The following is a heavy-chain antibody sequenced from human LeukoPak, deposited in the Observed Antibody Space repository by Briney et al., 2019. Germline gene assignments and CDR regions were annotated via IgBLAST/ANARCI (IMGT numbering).Heavy chain of an antibody. Sequence: GGSLRLSCSASGFTFNRFYLHWVRQAPGKGLEFVSHISSNGATTYYADSVKGRFTISRDNSKNTLYLQMSSLRADDTAVYYCARAWPKGGFYFDYWGQGTLVTVSS. V-gene: IGHV3-64D*06. CDR1: GFTFNRFY. J-gene: IGHJ4*02. CDR3: ARAWPKGGFYFDY. CDR2: ISSNGATT. D-gene: IGHD3-16*01.